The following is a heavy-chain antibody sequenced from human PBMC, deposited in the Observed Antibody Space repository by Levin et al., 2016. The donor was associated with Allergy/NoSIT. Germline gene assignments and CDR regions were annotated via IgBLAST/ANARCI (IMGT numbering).Heavy chain of an antibody. D-gene: IGHD1-14*01. CDR2: VNPTGGGT. J-gene: IGHJ4*02. V-gene: IGHV1-46*01. Sequence: WVRQAPGQGLEWMGIVNPTGGGTRYAKRFQGRVTMTSDTSTTTVYMELSGLKSDDTATYFCARDGSNPSDDWGQGTLVTSPQ. CDR3: ARDGSNPSDD.